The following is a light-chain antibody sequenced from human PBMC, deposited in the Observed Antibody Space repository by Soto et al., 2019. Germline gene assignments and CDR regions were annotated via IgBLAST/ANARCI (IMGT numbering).Light chain of an antibody. J-gene: IGKJ2*01. V-gene: IGKV1-39*01. CDR1: QSINTN. Sequence: DLQMTQSPSSLSASVGDRVTITCRASQSINTNLCWYQQKPGKAPKLLIHAAFSLQSGVPPRFSGSGSGTDFTLTISSLQPEDFAVYYCQQSYSTLYTFGQGTNVEIK. CDR3: QQSYSTLYT. CDR2: AAF.